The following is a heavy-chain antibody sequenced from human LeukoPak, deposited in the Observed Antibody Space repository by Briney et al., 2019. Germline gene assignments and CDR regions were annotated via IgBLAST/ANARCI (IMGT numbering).Heavy chain of an antibody. CDR3: ARLVWSGYPSYFDY. V-gene: IGHV4-59*01. CDR1: GGSISSYY. CDR2: IYYSGST. J-gene: IGHJ4*02. Sequence: SETLSLTCTVSGGSISSYYWSWIRQPPGKGLEWIGYIYYSGSTNYNPSLKSRVTISVDTSKNQFSLKLSSVTAADTAVYYCARLVWSGYPSYFDYWGQGTLVTVSS. D-gene: IGHD3-3*01.